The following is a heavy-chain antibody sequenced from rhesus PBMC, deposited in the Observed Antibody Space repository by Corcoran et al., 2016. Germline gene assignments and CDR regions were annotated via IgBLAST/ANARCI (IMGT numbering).Heavy chain of an antibody. V-gene: IGHV4-81*01. Sequence: QLQLQESGPGLVKPSETLSLTCAVPGAPFSGYSWSWLRPPPGKGLEWIGNIDGNIAGTNYNPSLKSRVTISKDTSKNQFSLKLSSVTAADTAVYYCARAKQRFDYWGQGVLVTVSS. D-gene: IGHD6-31*01. CDR1: GAPFSGYS. J-gene: IGHJ4*01. CDR2: IDGNIAGT. CDR3: ARAKQRFDY.